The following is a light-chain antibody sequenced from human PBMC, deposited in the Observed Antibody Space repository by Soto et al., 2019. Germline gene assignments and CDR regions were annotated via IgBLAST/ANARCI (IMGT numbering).Light chain of an antibody. J-gene: IGLJ1*01. CDR2: DVS. CDR3: SSYTSSSTLYV. V-gene: IGLV2-14*01. Sequence: QSVLTQPASVSGSPGQSITISCTGTSSDVGGYNYVSWYQQHPGKAPKLMIYDVSNRPSGVSNRFSCSRSGNPASLTISGFQAENEADYYCSSYTSSSTLYVFGTGPKVTVL. CDR1: SSDVGGYNY.